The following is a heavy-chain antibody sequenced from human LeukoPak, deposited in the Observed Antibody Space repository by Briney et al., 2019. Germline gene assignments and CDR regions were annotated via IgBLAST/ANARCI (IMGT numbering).Heavy chain of an antibody. CDR3: ARVGVLRFLKDPWFDP. CDR2: IIPILGIA. J-gene: IGHJ5*02. D-gene: IGHD3-3*01. V-gene: IGHV1-69*02. Sequence: SVKLSCKASGGTFSSYTISWVRQAPGQGLEWMGRIIPILGIANYAQKFQGRVTITADKSTSTAYMELSSLRSEDTAVYYCARVGVLRFLKDPWFDPWGQGTLVTVSS. CDR1: GGTFSSYT.